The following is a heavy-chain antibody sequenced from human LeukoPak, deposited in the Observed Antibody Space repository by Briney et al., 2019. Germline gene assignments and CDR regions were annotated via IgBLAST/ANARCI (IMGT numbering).Heavy chain of an antibody. CDR2: IKYDGSET. J-gene: IGHJ4*02. CDR1: GFTFNTYG. V-gene: IGHV3-33*01. D-gene: IGHD3-10*01. CDR3: ARDRFGPTEN. Sequence: GGSLRLSCAASGFTFNTYGMHWVRQAPGSGLEWVAVIKYDGSETWYADSVKGRFTISRDNFQSMLYLQMNSLRGEDTAVYYCARDRFGPTENWGQGTLVTVPS.